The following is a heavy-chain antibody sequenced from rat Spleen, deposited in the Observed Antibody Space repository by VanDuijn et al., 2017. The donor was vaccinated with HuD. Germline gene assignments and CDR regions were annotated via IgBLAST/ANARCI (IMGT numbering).Heavy chain of an antibody. CDR1: GFTFNDYW. CDR2: ITTTGGTP. J-gene: IGHJ4*01. Sequence: EVQLVESGGGLVQSGRSLKLSCIASGFTFNDYWMTWIRQAPGKGLEWVASITTTGGTPYYLGSVKGRFTISRDNAENTVYLQMNSLKSEDTATYYCAKEANYGGLMDAWGQGASVTVSS. V-gene: IGHV5-31*01. CDR3: AKEANYGGLMDA. D-gene: IGHD1-11*01.